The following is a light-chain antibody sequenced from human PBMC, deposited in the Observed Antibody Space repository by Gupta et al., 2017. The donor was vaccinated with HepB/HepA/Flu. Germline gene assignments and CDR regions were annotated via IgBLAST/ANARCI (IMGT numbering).Light chain of an antibody. V-gene: IGKV3-20*01. CDR3: QKYGSSSFT. J-gene: IGKJ3*01. Sequence: DIVLTQSPGTLSLSPGERATLSCRASQSVSSSYLAWYQQKPGQAPRLLIYGTSSRAAGIPDRFSGSGSGTDFTLTISRLEPEDFAVFYCQKYGSSSFTFGPGTKVDIK. CDR2: GTS. CDR1: QSVSSSY.